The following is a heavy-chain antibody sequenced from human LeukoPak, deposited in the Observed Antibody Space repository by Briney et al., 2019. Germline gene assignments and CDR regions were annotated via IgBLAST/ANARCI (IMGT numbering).Heavy chain of an antibody. Sequence: ASVKVSCKASGYTFTSYGISWVRQAPGQGLEWMGWISAYNGNTNYAQKLQGRVTMTTDTSTSTAYMELRSLRSEDTAVYYCARGRGTIFGVVTDAFDIWGQGTMVTVSS. J-gene: IGHJ3*02. D-gene: IGHD3-3*01. CDR3: ARGRGTIFGVVTDAFDI. CDR2: ISAYNGNT. V-gene: IGHV1-18*01. CDR1: GYTFTSYG.